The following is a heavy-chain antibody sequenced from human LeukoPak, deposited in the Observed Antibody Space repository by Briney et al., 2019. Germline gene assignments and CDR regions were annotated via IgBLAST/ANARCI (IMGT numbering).Heavy chain of an antibody. Sequence: KPGGSLRLSCAASGFTFSRYSMKWVRQARGKGGEWVSSISSRRSYIYYGDSVKGRFNISRENGKNSVDLQMNRVRAEDTAVSSCARVLAAAAPLHFDHWGQGVLVSVSS. J-gene: IGHJ4*02. CDR1: GFTFSRYS. CDR3: ARVLAAAAPLHFDH. CDR2: ISSRRSYI. V-gene: IGHV3-21*01. D-gene: IGHD6-13*01.